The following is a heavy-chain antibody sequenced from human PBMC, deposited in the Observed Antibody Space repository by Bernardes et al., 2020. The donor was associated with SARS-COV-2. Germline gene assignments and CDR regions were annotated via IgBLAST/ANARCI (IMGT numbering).Heavy chain of an antibody. CDR2: INPNSGDT. V-gene: IGHV1-2*02. CDR1: GYIFTGQY. CDR3: VTGGDYNY. J-gene: IGHJ4*02. D-gene: IGHD2-21*02. Sequence: ALVKVSCKASGYIFTGQYMNWVRQAPGQGLEWMGWINPNSGDTNYAQKFQGRVTMTRDTSITTAYMEVSRLRSDDTAVYYCVTGGDYNYWGQGTLVTVSS.